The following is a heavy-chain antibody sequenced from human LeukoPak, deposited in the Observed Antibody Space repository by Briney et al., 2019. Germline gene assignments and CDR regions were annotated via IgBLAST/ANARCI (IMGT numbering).Heavy chain of an antibody. CDR3: AREYIAVAGLDY. CDR1: GYTFTSYA. J-gene: IGHJ4*02. CDR2: INAGNGNT. Sequence: ASVKVSCKASGYTFTSYAMHWVRQAPGQRLEWMGWINAGNGNTKYSQKFQGRVTITRDTSASTAYMELSSLRSEDTAVYYCAREYIAVAGLDYWGQGTLVTVSS. D-gene: IGHD6-19*01. V-gene: IGHV1-3*01.